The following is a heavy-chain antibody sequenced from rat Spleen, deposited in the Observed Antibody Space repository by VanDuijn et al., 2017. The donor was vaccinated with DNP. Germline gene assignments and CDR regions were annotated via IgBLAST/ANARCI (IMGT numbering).Heavy chain of an antibody. CDR2: INYNGTTT. V-gene: IGHV5-7*01. J-gene: IGHJ2*01. D-gene: IGHD1-1*01. CDR1: GFTFSDYN. Sequence: EVQLVESGGGLVQPGRSLKLSCAASGFTFSDYNMAWVRQAPKRGLEWVATINYNGTTTFYRDSVKGRFTISRDNAKSTLYLQMDSLRSEETATYYCASHDYSYWGQGVMVTVSS. CDR3: ASHDYSY.